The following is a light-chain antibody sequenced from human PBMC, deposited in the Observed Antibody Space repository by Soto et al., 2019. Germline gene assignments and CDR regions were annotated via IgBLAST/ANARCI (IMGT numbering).Light chain of an antibody. V-gene: IGLV2-14*03. Sequence: QSVLTQPASVSGSPGQTISISCIGTSGNIGGQNSVSWYQQYPGKAPKLIIYEVTKRPSGISNRFSDSKSANTASLTISGLQADDEAAYYCASNTPTWVFGGGTKLTVL. CDR3: ASNTPTWV. J-gene: IGLJ3*02. CDR2: EVT. CDR1: SGNIGGQNS.